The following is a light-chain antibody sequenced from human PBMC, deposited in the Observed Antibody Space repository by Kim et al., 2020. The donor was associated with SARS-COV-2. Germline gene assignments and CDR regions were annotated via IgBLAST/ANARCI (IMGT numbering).Light chain of an antibody. V-gene: IGKV1-33*01. CDR3: QQYDNTPHT. J-gene: IGKJ4*01. CDR1: QDITNY. Sequence: DIQMTQSPSSLSASVGDRVTITCQASQDITNYLNWYQQKPGKAPKLLIYDASNLQTGVPSRFSGSGSGTDFTFTISSLQPEDIATYYCQQYDNTPHTFGGGTKVDIK. CDR2: DAS.